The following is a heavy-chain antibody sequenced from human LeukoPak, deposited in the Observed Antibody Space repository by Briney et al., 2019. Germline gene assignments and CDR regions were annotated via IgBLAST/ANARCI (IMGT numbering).Heavy chain of an antibody. D-gene: IGHD6-19*01. J-gene: IGHJ4*02. CDR3: ARLTSSGWSLDY. CDR1: GFTFRTSG. Sequence: PGGTLRLSCAASGFTFRTSGMNWVRQAPGKGLEWVAFIRYDGSNKYYADSVKGRFTISRDNSKNTLYLQMNSLRAEDTAVYYCARLTSSGWSLDYWGQGTLVTVSS. V-gene: IGHV3-30*02. CDR2: IRYDGSNK.